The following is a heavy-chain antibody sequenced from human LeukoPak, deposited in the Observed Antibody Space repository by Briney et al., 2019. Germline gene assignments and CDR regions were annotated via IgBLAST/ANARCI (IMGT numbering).Heavy chain of an antibody. CDR1: GGTFSGYY. CDR2: INHSGST. J-gene: IGHJ4*02. Sequence: SETLSLTCAVYGGTFSGYYWSWIRQPPGKGPEWIGAINHSGSTNYNPSLKSRVTISVDTSKNQFSLKLSSVTAADTAVYYCARGSTADSSGYYHVPFDYWGQGTLVTVSS. CDR3: ARGSTADSSGYYHVPFDY. V-gene: IGHV4-34*01. D-gene: IGHD3-22*01.